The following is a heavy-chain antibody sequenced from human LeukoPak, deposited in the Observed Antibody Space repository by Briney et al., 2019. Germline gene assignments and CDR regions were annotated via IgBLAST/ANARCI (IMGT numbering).Heavy chain of an antibody. CDR2: IVVGSGNT. V-gene: IGHV1-58*01. CDR1: GFTFTKSA. Sequence: SVKVSCKASGFTFTKSALQWVRQARGQGLEWIGWIVVGSGNTDYAHKFQERVTITRDIFTSTAYMELSSLRSEDTAVYYCAAGLRGPTVTGKYYYYGMDVWGQGTTVTVSS. CDR3: AAGLRGPTVTGKYYYYGMDV. J-gene: IGHJ6*02. D-gene: IGHD4-11*01.